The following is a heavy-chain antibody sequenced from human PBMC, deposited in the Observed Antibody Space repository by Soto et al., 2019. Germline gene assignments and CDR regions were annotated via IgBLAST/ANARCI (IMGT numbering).Heavy chain of an antibody. CDR2: ISVSDAFI. V-gene: IGHV3-23*01. Sequence: GGSLRLSCAASGFNVGAFAVNWVRQAPGKGLEWVSGISVSDAFIYYADSVRGRFSISRDASENILYLQMNSLRVDDTALYYFTRATVAGITGLDYWGPGTLVTVSS. CDR1: GFNVGAFA. J-gene: IGHJ4*02. CDR3: TRATVAGITGLDY. D-gene: IGHD1-20*01.